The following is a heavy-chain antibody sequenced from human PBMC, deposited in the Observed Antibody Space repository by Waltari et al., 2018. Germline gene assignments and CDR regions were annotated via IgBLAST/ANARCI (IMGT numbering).Heavy chain of an antibody. V-gene: IGHV3-43D*04. CDR1: GLTFDDYA. CDR2: ISWDGGST. J-gene: IGHJ4*02. D-gene: IGHD6-19*01. Sequence: EVQLVESGGGVVQPGGFLRLSCGAIGLTFDDYAMPWVRQAPGKGLEWVSLISWDGGSTYYADSVKGRFTISRDNSKNSLYLQMNSLRAEDTALYYCAKSQYSSGWYEVDYWGQGTLVTVSS. CDR3: AKSQYSSGWYEVDY.